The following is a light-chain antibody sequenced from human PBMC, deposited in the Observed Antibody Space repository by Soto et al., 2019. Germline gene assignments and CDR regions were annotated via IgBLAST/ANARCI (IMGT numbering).Light chain of an antibody. J-gene: IGLJ2*01. CDR2: DVN. V-gene: IGLV2-14*03. CDR3: TSWTTSTTMI. CDR1: SSDIGAYNF. Sequence: QLVLTQPASVSGSPGQSITISCTGSSSDIGAYNFVSWYQQHPCKAPKLMLYDVNIRPSGVSNRFSGSKSGNTASLTISGLQAEDEADYYCTSWTTSTTMIFGGGTKLTVL.